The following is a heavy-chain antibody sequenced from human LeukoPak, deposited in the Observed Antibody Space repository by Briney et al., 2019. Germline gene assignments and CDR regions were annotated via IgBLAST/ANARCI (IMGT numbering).Heavy chain of an antibody. CDR1: GYSFANYW. CDR3: AKLAAETATEFED. D-gene: IGHD2-21*02. CDR2: IYPGDSDT. Sequence: GESLKISCKASGYSFANYWIGWVRQMPGKGLEWMGMIYPGDSDTRYSPSFQGQVTISADKSIRVAYLQWSSLRASDTAMYYCAKLAAETATEFEDSGQGTLVTVSS. V-gene: IGHV5-51*01. J-gene: IGHJ4*02.